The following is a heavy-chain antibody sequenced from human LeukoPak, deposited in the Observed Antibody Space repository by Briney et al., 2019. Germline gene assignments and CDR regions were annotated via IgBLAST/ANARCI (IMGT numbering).Heavy chain of an antibody. D-gene: IGHD2/OR15-2a*01. CDR3: ARDRGTFYYFDY. CDR2: INSDGSSA. CDR1: GFPFSSYL. V-gene: IGHV3-74*01. J-gene: IGHJ4*02. Sequence: GSLRLSFATHGFPFSSYLMHWVSQAPGKGLVWVSRINSDGSSASYADSVKGRFTISRDNAKNTLYLQMNNLRAEDTAVYYCARDRGTFYYFDYWGQGTLVTVSS.